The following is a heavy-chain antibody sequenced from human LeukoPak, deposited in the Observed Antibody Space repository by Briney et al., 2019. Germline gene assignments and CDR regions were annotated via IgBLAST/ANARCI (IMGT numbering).Heavy chain of an antibody. J-gene: IGHJ6*02. CDR1: GGSISSYY. Sequence: PSETLSLTCTVSGGSISSYYWSWIRQPPGKGLEWIGYIYYSGNTNYNPSLKSRVTLSVDTSTNQLFLKLSSVTAADTAVYYCARGWDIGYSYYGMDVWGPGTTVTVSS. CDR2: IYYSGNT. D-gene: IGHD5-12*01. CDR3: ARGWDIGYSYYGMDV. V-gene: IGHV4-59*01.